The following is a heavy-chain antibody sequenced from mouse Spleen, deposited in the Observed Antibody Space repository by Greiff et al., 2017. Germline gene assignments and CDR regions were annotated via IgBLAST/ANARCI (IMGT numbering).Heavy chain of an antibody. Sequence: EVQLQQSGPVLVKPGASVKMSCKASGYTFTDYYMNWVKQSHGKSLEWIGVINPYNGGTSYNQKFKGKATLTVDKSSSTAYMELNSLTSEDSAVYYCARQYYGSSYDYFDYWGQGTTLTVSS. J-gene: IGHJ2*01. D-gene: IGHD1-1*01. CDR3: ARQYYGSSYDYFDY. CDR2: INPYNGGT. V-gene: IGHV1-19*01. CDR1: GYTFTDYY.